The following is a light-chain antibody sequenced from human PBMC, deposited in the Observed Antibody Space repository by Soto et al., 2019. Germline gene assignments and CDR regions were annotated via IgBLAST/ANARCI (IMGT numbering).Light chain of an antibody. V-gene: IGLV2-14*01. CDR1: SNDIGGYNY. J-gene: IGLJ2*01. CDR2: DVS. CDR3: SSYTSSSPLL. Sequence: QSALTQPASVSGSPGQSITFSCTGTSNDIGGYNYVSWYQQHPGKAPKLMIFDVSNRASGVSYRFSGSKSGNTASLTISGLQAEDEADYYCSSYTSSSPLLFGGGTKLTVL.